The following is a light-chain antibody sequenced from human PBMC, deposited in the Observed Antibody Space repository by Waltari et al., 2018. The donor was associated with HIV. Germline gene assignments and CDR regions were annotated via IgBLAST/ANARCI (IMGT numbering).Light chain of an antibody. CDR2: RNN. Sequence: QSVLTQPPSASGTPGQRVTVSCSGDSSTTDNAHLYWFQQLPGTAPKLLIYRNNQRPSGVPDRFSGSKSGTSASLAISGLRSEDEADYYCAAWDDSFVVFGGGTKLTVL. J-gene: IGLJ2*01. V-gene: IGLV1-47*01. CDR3: AAWDDSFVV. CDR1: SSTTDNAH.